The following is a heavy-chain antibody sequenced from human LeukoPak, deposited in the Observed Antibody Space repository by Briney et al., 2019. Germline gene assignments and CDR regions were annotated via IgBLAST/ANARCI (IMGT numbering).Heavy chain of an antibody. J-gene: IGHJ4*02. CDR1: GFAFNTFD. CDR2: ISSGSSSR. Sequence: GGSLRLSCAASGFAFNTFDMTWVRQAPGKGLEWVSYISSGSSSRYYADSVKGRFTISRDNAKNSLYLQMNSLRAEDTALYYCAKDGIGYDSSGPYWGQGTLVTVSS. D-gene: IGHD3-22*01. V-gene: IGHV3-48*04. CDR3: AKDGIGYDSSGPY.